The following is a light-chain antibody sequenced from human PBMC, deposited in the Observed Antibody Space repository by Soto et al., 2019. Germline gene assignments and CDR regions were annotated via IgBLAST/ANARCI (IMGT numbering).Light chain of an antibody. Sequence: QSVLTQPASVSGSPGQSITISCTGTSNDVGFYSYVSWYQQHPGKAPKLIIYEVTNRPSGVSDHFSGSKSDNTASLTISGLQAEDEADYYCSSYTISSTWVFGGGTKLTVL. J-gene: IGLJ3*02. CDR1: SNDVGFYSY. V-gene: IGLV2-14*01. CDR2: EVT. CDR3: SSYTISSTWV.